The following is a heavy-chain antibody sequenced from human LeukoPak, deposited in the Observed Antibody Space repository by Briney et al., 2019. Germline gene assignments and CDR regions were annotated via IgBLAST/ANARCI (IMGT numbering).Heavy chain of an antibody. CDR3: ARDPYGSGSYTDGDY. D-gene: IGHD3-10*01. J-gene: IGHJ4*02. Sequence: AASVKVSCKASGYTFTGYYMHWVRQAPGQGLEWMGRINPNSGGTNYAQKFQGRVTMTRDTSISTAYMELSRLRSDDTAVYYCARDPYGSGSYTDGDYWGQGTLVTASS. CDR1: GYTFTGYY. CDR2: INPNSGGT. V-gene: IGHV1-2*06.